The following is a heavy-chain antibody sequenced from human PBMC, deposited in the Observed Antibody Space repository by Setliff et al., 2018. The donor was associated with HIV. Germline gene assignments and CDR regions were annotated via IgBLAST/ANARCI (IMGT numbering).Heavy chain of an antibody. CDR3: ARGQFRLRPDSLDL. V-gene: IGHV3-21*01. J-gene: IGHJ3*01. CDR1: GFTFRNYK. Sequence: GGSLRLSCAASGFTFRNYKMNWVRQAPGKGLEWVSSITIGSGDVFYADSVQGRFTIFRDNAKNSLYLQMNSLRGEDTAIYYCARGQFRLRPDSLDLWGQGTLVTVSS. D-gene: IGHD2-21*01. CDR2: ITIGSGDV.